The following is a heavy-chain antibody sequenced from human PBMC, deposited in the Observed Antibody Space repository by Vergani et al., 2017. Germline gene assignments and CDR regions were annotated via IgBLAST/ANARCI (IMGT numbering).Heavy chain of an antibody. D-gene: IGHD3-10*01. CDR1: GYSFTSYW. Sequence: EVQLVQSGAEVKKPGESLKISCKGSGYSFTSYWIGWVRQMPGKGLEWMGIIYPGDSDTRYSQSFQGQVTISADKSISTAYLQWSSLKASDTAMYYCARQLAPVLWFGDLRGEFDYWGQGTLVTVSS. J-gene: IGHJ4*02. CDR3: ARQLAPVLWFGDLRGEFDY. V-gene: IGHV5-51*01. CDR2: IYPGDSDT.